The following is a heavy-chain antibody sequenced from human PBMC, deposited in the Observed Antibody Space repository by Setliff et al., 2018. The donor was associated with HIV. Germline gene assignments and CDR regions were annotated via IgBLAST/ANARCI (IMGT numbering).Heavy chain of an antibody. D-gene: IGHD4-17*01. Sequence: GASVKVSCKASGYNFFSYGISWVRQAPGQGLEWMGWISTFDGNTDYAQNVQDRVTMTTDTSTSTVYMELRSLRSDDTAVYYCARVPGDYGDNPIDYWGQGTLVTVYS. CDR1: GYNFFSYG. CDR2: ISTFDGNT. J-gene: IGHJ4*02. CDR3: ARVPGDYGDNPIDY. V-gene: IGHV1-18*01.